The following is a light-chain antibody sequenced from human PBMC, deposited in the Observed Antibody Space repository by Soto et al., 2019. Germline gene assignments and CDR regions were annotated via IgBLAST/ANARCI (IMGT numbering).Light chain of an antibody. CDR1: QSVTSY. V-gene: IGKV3-20*01. CDR3: QQYDTSPRT. CDR2: AAS. J-gene: IGKJ1*01. Sequence: EIVLTQSPATLSLSPGERATLSCRASQSVTSYLAWYQQKPGQAPRILIYAASSRATGIPDRFSGSGSGTDFSLTINRLEPEDSAVYYCQQYDTSPRTFGQGTKVDIK.